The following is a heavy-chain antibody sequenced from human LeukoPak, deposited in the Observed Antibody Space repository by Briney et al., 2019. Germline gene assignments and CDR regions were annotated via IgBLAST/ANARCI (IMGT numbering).Heavy chain of an antibody. V-gene: IGHV4-31*03. D-gene: IGHD6-19*01. J-gene: IGHJ6*02. Sequence: PSETLSLTCTVSGGSISSGGYFWSWIRQHPGKGLEWIGYIYYSGSTYYNPSLKSRVNISVDTSKNQFSLKLSSVTAADTAVYYCARDRGLDYYGMDVWGQGTTVTVSS. CDR2: IYYSGST. CDR1: GGSISSGGYF. CDR3: ARDRGLDYYGMDV.